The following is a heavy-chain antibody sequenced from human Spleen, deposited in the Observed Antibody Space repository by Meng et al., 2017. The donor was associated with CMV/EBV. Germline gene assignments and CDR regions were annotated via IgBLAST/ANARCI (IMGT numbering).Heavy chain of an antibody. D-gene: IGHD2-2*01. Sequence: GESLKISCAASGFMFSTYAMHWVRQPPGKGLEWVALISYDGSKIYYVDSVKGRFTISRDNSKNTLYLQMNSLRADDTAVYYCTRQTYHGGMDVWGQGTTVTVSS. CDR3: TRQTYHGGMDV. CDR1: GFMFSTYA. V-gene: IGHV3-30-3*01. J-gene: IGHJ6*02. CDR2: ISYDGSKI.